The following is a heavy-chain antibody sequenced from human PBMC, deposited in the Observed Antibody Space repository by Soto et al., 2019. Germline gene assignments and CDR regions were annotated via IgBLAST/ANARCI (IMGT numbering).Heavy chain of an antibody. D-gene: IGHD5-18*01. V-gene: IGHV1-2*04. CDR3: ATVYDSSMDPPHAFYI. J-gene: IGHJ3*02. Sequence: GASVKVSCKASGYTFTGYYMHWVRQAPGQGLEWMGWINPNGGGTNYAQKFQDWVTMTRDTSTSTAYMELSRLRSEDTAVYYCATVYDSSMDPPHAFYIWGQGTMVTVSS. CDR1: GYTFTGYY. CDR2: INPNGGGT.